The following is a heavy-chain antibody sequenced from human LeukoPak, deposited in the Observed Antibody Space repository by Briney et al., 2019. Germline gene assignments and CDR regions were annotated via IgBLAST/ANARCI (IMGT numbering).Heavy chain of an antibody. CDR3: ARHRGGYDDRLDY. V-gene: IGHV4-39*01. CDR1: GASITSGSYY. CDR2: LYSRGNI. J-gene: IGHJ4*02. D-gene: IGHD5-12*01. Sequence: SETLSLTCTVSGASITSGSYYWGWIRQPPEKALEWIGTLYSRGNIFYNPSLQSRVTISGDTSKNQFSLKLSSVTAAATARYYCARHRGGYDDRLDYRGLGTLVT.